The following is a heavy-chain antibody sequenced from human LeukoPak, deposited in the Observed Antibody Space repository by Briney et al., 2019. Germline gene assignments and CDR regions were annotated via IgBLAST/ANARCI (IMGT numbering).Heavy chain of an antibody. CDR3: GGSSGWYEAFDI. CDR1: GYTFTSYY. J-gene: IGHJ3*02. V-gene: IGHV1-46*01. D-gene: IGHD6-19*01. CDR2: INPSGGST. Sequence: GASVKVSCTASGYTFTSYYMHWVRQAPGQGLEWMGIINPSGGSTSYAQTFQGRVTMTRDTSTSTVYMELSSLRSEDTAVYYCGGSSGWYEAFDIWGQGTMVTVSS.